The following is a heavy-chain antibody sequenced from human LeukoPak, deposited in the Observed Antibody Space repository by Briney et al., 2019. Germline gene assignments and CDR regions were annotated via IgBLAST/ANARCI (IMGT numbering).Heavy chain of an antibody. J-gene: IGHJ4*02. Sequence: SVKVSCKASGGTFSSYAISWVRQAPGQGLEWMGGIIPIFGTANYAQKFQGRVTITADESTSTAYMELSSLRSEDTAVYYCARGGGYDFWSGYYGGYWGQGTLVTVSS. CDR1: GGTFSSYA. D-gene: IGHD3-3*01. CDR3: ARGGGYDFWSGYYGGY. CDR2: IIPIFGTA. V-gene: IGHV1-69*13.